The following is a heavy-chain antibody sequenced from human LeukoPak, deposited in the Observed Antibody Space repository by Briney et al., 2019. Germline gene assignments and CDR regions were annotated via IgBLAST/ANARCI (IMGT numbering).Heavy chain of an antibody. V-gene: IGHV1-2*06. CDR3: AREGRYSSSEGNWFDP. J-gene: IGHJ5*02. Sequence: ASVKVSCKASGYTFTGYYMHWVRQAPGRGLEWMGRINPNSGGTNYAQKFQGRVTMTRDTSVSTAYMELSRLRSDDTAVYYCAREGRYSSSEGNWFDPWGQGTLVTVSS. CDR2: INPNSGGT. CDR1: GYTFTGYY. D-gene: IGHD6-13*01.